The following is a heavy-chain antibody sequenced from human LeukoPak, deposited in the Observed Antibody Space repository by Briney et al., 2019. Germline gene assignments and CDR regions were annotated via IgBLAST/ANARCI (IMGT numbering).Heavy chain of an antibody. CDR2: IYHSGNT. J-gene: IGHJ4*02. V-gene: IGHV4-30-2*01. D-gene: IGHD2-2*01. Sequence: SETLSLTCTVSGGSISSGGYYWSWIRQPPGKGLEWIGYIYHSGNTYYNPSLKSRVTISVDTSKNQFSLKVTSVTAADTAVYYCARRDCSSTSCYGAYPEEMGWGQGTLVTVSS. CDR1: GGSISSGGYY. CDR3: ARRDCSSTSCYGAYPEEMG.